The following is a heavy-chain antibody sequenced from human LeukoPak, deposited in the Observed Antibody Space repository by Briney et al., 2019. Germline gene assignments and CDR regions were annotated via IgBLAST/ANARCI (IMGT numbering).Heavy chain of an antibody. J-gene: IGHJ5*02. D-gene: IGHD3-16*02. CDR3: ARGGPLTFGGVIVPRYNWFDP. CDR1: GFTFSSYS. CDR2: ISSSSSTI. Sequence: GGSLRLSCAASGFTFSSYSMNWVRQAPGKGLEWVSYISSSSSTIYYAYSVKGRFTISRDNAKNSLYLQMNSLRDEDTAVYYCARGGPLTFGGVIVPRYNWFDPWGQGTLVTVSS. V-gene: IGHV3-48*02.